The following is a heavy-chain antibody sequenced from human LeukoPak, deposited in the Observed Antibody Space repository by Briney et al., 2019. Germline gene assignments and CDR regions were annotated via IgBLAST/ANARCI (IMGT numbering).Heavy chain of an antibody. Sequence: GASVKVSCKASGYTFTSYDINWVRQATGQGLGWMGWMNPNSGNTGYAQKFQGRVTMTRNTSISTAYMELSSLRSEDTAVYYCARHPITIFGVVIKGYYYYGMDVWGQGTTVTVSS. CDR1: GYTFTSYD. CDR2: MNPNSGNT. CDR3: ARHPITIFGVVIKGYYYYGMDV. D-gene: IGHD3-3*01. V-gene: IGHV1-8*01. J-gene: IGHJ6*02.